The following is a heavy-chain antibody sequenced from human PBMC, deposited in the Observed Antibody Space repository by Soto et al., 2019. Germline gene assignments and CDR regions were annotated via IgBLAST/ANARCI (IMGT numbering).Heavy chain of an antibody. CDR2: IYHSART. CDR1: GGSLSRGVYY. Sequence: QLQLQESGSGLVNPSQTLSITCAVSGGSLSRGVYYCSWIRQPPGKGQEWIGYIYHSARTYYIPSLKRRVTIPVERSKNQFHLKLSSVTGADTDVYYCARGLNTEAALDYWGQGTLVNVSS. V-gene: IGHV4-30-2*01. CDR3: ARGLNTEAALDY. D-gene: IGHD6-25*01. J-gene: IGHJ4*02.